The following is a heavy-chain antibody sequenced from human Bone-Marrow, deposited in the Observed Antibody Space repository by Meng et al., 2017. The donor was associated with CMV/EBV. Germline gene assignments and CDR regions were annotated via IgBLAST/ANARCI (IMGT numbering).Heavy chain of an antibody. CDR1: GFSFSKYW. V-gene: IGHV3-74*01. CDR3: AREYCSSTSCYPDAFDI. D-gene: IGHD2-2*01. CDR2: TNEDGTIT. J-gene: IGHJ3*02. Sequence: GESLKISCAASGFSFSKYWMHWVRQVPGKGLVWVSRTNEDGTITNYADSVKGRFTISRDNAKNTMYLQMNSLKVEDTAVYYCAREYCSSTSCYPDAFDIWGQGTMVTVSS.